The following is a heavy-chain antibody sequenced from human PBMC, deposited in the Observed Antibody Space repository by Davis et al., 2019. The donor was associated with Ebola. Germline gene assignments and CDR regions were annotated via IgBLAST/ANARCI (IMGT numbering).Heavy chain of an antibody. CDR1: GGSISSYY. CDR3: ATSRSYYVIDQ. J-gene: IGHJ4*02. D-gene: IGHD1-26*01. CDR2: IYTSGST. V-gene: IGHV4-4*07. Sequence: PSETLSLTCTVSGGSISSYYWSWIRQPAGKGLEWIGRIYTSGSTYYNPSLKSRVTISVDTSKNQFSLRLSSVTAADTAVYYCATSRSYYVIDQWGQGTLVTVSS.